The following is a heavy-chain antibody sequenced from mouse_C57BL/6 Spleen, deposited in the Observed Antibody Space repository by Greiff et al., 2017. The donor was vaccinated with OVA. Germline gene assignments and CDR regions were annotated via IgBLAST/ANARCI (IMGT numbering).Heavy chain of an antibody. V-gene: IGHV5-6*01. CDR2: ISRGGSYT. CDR1: GFTFSSYG. Sequence: VQLKESGGDLVKPGGSLKLSCAASGFTFSSYGMSWVRQTPDKRLEWVATISRGGSYTYYPDSVKGRFTISIDNAKNTLYLQMSSLKSEDTAMYYCARHDYGSSYVDYWGQGTTLTVSS. J-gene: IGHJ2*01. D-gene: IGHD1-1*01. CDR3: ARHDYGSSYVDY.